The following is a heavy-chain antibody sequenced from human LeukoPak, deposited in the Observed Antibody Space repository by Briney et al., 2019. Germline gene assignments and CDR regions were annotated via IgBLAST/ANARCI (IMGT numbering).Heavy chain of an antibody. Sequence: GGSLRLSCAASGFTFSSYAMNWVRQAPGQGLEWVSSFSGSGGSTYYADSVKGRFTMTRDNSKNTVFLQMSSLRAEDTAVYYCAKGRSFNMRLNDAFDIWGQGTMVSVSS. D-gene: IGHD3-10*01. J-gene: IGHJ3*02. CDR2: FSGSGGST. V-gene: IGHV3-23*01. CDR3: AKGRSFNMRLNDAFDI. CDR1: GFTFSSYA.